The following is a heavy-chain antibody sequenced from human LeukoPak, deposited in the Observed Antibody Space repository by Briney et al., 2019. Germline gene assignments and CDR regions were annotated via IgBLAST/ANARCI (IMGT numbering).Heavy chain of an antibody. J-gene: IGHJ2*01. CDR3: AKLRPNWYFDL. V-gene: IGHV3-7*05. D-gene: IGHD1-7*01. CDR1: EFTFSIYS. Sequence: GGSLRLSCAASEFTFSIYSMSWVRQAPGKGLEGVANIRKDGSEDYYVDSVKGRFTISRDNAENSLYLQMNGLTAEDTAVYYCAKLRPNWYFDLWGRGTLVTVSS. CDR2: IRKDGSED.